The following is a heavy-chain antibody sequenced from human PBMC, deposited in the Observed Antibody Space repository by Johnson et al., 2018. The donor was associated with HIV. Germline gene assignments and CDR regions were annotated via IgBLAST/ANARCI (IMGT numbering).Heavy chain of an antibody. V-gene: IGHV3-30*04. CDR2: ISYDGSNK. CDR1: GFTFSTYA. Sequence: QVQLVESGGGVVQPGRSLRLSCAASGFTFSTYAMHWVRQAPGKGLEWVAVISYDGSNKYYADSVKGRFTISRDNSKNTLYLQMNSLRAEDTALYYCAKDSLRDGYNRDAFDIWGQGTMVIVSS. J-gene: IGHJ3*02. CDR3: AKDSLRDGYNRDAFDI. D-gene: IGHD5-24*01.